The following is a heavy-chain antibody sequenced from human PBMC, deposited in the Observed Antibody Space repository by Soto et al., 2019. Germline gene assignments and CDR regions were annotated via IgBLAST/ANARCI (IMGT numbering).Heavy chain of an antibody. CDR2: INHSGST. Sequence: SETLSLTCAVYGGSFSGYYWSWIRQPPGKGLEWIGEINHSGSTNYNPSLKSRVTISVDTSKNQFSLKLSSVTAADTAVYYCGRDFRVEGAAAIALPCRFAIWGKGTTVTVAS. CDR1: GGSFSGYY. J-gene: IGHJ6*04. CDR3: GRDFRVEGAAAIALPCRFAI. D-gene: IGHD2-2*02. V-gene: IGHV4-34*01.